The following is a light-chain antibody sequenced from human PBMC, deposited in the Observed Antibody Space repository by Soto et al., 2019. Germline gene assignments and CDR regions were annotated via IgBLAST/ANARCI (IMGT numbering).Light chain of an antibody. Sequence: EIVLTQSPATLSLSPGERATLSCRASQSVNSYLAWYQQKPGQAPRLLMYDASNSATGIPARFSGSGSGTDFTLTISSLEPEDFAVYYCHQRSSWPRTFGQGTKVEIK. CDR3: HQRSSWPRT. J-gene: IGKJ1*01. CDR2: DAS. V-gene: IGKV3-11*01. CDR1: QSVNSY.